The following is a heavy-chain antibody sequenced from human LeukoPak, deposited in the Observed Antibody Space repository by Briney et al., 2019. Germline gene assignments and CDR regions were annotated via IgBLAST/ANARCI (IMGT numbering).Heavy chain of an antibody. D-gene: IGHD3-22*01. Sequence: GGSLRLSCAASGFTFSSYAMIWVRQAPGKGLEWVSAISGSGGSTYYADSVKGRFTISRDNSKNTLYLQMNSLRAEDTAVYYCAKVLVYYYDSSGYRGAFDIWGQGTMATVSS. J-gene: IGHJ3*02. CDR1: GFTFSSYA. CDR3: AKVLVYYYDSSGYRGAFDI. CDR2: ISGSGGST. V-gene: IGHV3-23*01.